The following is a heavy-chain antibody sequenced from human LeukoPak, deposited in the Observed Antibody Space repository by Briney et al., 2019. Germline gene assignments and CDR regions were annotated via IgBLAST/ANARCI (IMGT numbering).Heavy chain of an antibody. Sequence: ASVKVSCKVSGYTLTELSMHWVRQAPGKGLEWMGGFDPEDGKTIYAQKFQGRVTMTEGTSTDTAYMELSSLRSEDTAVYYCATSAGGNYYDSSGYDYWGQGTLVTVSS. CDR3: ATSAGGNYYDSSGYDY. V-gene: IGHV1-24*01. J-gene: IGHJ4*02. D-gene: IGHD3-22*01. CDR1: GYTLTELS. CDR2: FDPEDGKT.